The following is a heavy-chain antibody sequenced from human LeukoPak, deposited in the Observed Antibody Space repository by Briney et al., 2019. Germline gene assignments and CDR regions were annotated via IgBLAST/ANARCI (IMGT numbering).Heavy chain of an antibody. J-gene: IGHJ4*02. V-gene: IGHV1-46*01. CDR1: GYTFTSYY. CDR3: ARDVRTTGTTWAPYY. CDR2: INPSGGST. Sequence: GASAKVSCKASGYTFTSYYMHWVRQAPGQGLEWMGIINPSGGSTSYAQKFQGRVTITADESTSTAYMELSSLRSEDTAVYYCARDVRTTGTTWAPYYWGQGTLVTVSS. D-gene: IGHD1-1*01.